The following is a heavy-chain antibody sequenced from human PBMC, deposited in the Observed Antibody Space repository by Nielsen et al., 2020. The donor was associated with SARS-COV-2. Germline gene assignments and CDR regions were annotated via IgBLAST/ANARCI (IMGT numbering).Heavy chain of an antibody. Sequence: GGSLRLSCAASGFTFSSYAMSWVRQAPGKGLEWVSVIYSGGSSTYYADSVKGRFTISRDNSKNTLHLQMNSLRAEDTAVYYCAKEAVVVPAARYYYYYGMDVWGQGTTVTVSS. D-gene: IGHD2-2*01. CDR2: IYSGGSST. J-gene: IGHJ6*02. V-gene: IGHV3-23*03. CDR3: AKEAVVVPAARYYYYYGMDV. CDR1: GFTFSSYA.